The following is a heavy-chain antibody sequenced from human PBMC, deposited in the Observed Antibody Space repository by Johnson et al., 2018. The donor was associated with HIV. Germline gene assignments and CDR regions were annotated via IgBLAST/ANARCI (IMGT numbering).Heavy chain of an antibody. Sequence: VLLVESGGGVVQPGRSLRLSCTSAFSFSGYAMHWVRQAPGKGLEWVAVVSYDASNKYYADSVKGRFTISRDNSKKSLYLHVNSLRAEDTAFYYCARGKGAAAGLDAFDIWGQGTMVTVSS. CDR2: VSYDASNK. J-gene: IGHJ3*02. CDR1: AFSFSGYA. V-gene: IGHV3-30*04. D-gene: IGHD6-13*01. CDR3: ARGKGAAAGLDAFDI.